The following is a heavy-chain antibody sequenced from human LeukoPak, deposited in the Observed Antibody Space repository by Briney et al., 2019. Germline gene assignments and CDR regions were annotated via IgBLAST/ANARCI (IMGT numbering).Heavy chain of an antibody. CDR1: GGSVSSATNY. D-gene: IGHD5-18*01. Sequence: SETLSLTCSVSGGSVSSATNYWSWIRQPPGKGLEWIGYIYYSGSTNYNPSLKSRVTISVDTSKNQFSLQLSSVTAADTAVYYCARIQLWRTYFDYWGQGTLVTVSS. J-gene: IGHJ4*02. CDR2: IYYSGST. CDR3: ARIQLWRTYFDY. V-gene: IGHV4-61*01.